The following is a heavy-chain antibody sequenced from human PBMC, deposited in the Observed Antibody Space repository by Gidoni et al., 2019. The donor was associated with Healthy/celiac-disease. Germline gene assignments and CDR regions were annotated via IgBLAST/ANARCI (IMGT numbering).Heavy chain of an antibody. J-gene: IGHJ4*02. CDR2: IWYDGSNK. CDR3: ARDAYFGSGSYLDY. CDR1: GFPFSSYG. V-gene: IGHV3-33*01. D-gene: IGHD3-10*01. Sequence: QVQLVDSGGGVVQPGRSLRLSCAASGFPFSSYGMLWVRQAPGKGLEWVAVIWYDGSNKYYADSVKGRFTISRDNSKNTLYLQMNSLRAEDTAVYYCARDAYFGSGSYLDYWGQGTLVTVSS.